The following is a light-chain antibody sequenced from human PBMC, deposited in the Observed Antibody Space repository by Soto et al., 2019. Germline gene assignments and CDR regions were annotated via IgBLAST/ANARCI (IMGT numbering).Light chain of an antibody. CDR1: SDDIGDYSY. Sequence: QSALTQPASVSGSPGQSITISCTGTSDDIGDYSYVSWYQQHPGKAPKLILYEVNNRPSGISNRFSGSKSGNTASLTISGLQAEDESDYYCSSYTSGATPSVVFGGGTKLPS. CDR3: SSYTSGATPSVV. CDR2: EVN. V-gene: IGLV2-14*01. J-gene: IGLJ2*01.